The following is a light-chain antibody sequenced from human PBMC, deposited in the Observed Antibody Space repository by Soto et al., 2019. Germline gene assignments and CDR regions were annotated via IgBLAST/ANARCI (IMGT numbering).Light chain of an antibody. V-gene: IGKV3-15*01. CDR2: GAS. CDR3: QQYNNWPLT. CDR1: QSVNNN. J-gene: IGKJ4*01. Sequence: EIVMTQSPATLSVSPGERATLSCRASQSVNNNLALYQQKPGQAPRLLIYGASARATGIPARFSGSGSGTEFTLTISSLQSEDFAVYYCQQYNNWPLTFGGGTKVEIK.